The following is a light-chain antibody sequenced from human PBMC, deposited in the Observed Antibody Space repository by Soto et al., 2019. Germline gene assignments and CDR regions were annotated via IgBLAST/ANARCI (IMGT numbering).Light chain of an antibody. V-gene: IGKV2-30*01. J-gene: IGKJ2*01. CDR3: MQGTHWPYT. CDR2: KVS. CDR1: QSLVYSDGNTY. Sequence: DVVMTQSPLSLPVTLGQPASISCRSSQSLVYSDGNTYLSWFQQRPGQSPRRLIYKVSNRDSGVPDRLSGSGSDTDFTLKISRVEAEDVAVYYCMQGTHWPYTFGQGTKLEI.